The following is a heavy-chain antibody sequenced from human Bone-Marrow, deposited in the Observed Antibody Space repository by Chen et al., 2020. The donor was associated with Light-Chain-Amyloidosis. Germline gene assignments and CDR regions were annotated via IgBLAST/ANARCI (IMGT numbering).Heavy chain of an antibody. CDR1: GLTSSDYW. CDR2: VRQDVSEK. J-gene: IGHJ4*02. D-gene: IGHD3-3*01. Sequence: DVRLVESGGGLVQPGGSLRLSCAASGLTSSDYWMSWVRQSPGKGLEWVANVRQDVSEKDYAASVKGRFTISRDDAKNSVYLQMNNLRAEDTAVYYCARDRTLFGVAQYYFDYWGQGTRVTVSS. CDR3: ARDRTLFGVAQYYFDY. V-gene: IGHV3-7*03.